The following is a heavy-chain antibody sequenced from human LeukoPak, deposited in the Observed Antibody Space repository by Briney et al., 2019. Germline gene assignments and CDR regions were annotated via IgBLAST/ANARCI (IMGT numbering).Heavy chain of an antibody. CDR3: ARDQTLLRYFVPAYGMDV. CDR2: VNAGNGNT. V-gene: IGHV1-3*01. CDR1: GYTFTSYA. J-gene: IGHJ6*02. D-gene: IGHD3-9*01. Sequence: ASVNVSCKASGYTFTSYAMHWVRQAPGQRLEWMGWVNAGNGNTKYSQKFQGRVTITRDTSASTAYMELSSLRSEDTAVYYCARDQTLLRYFVPAYGMDVWGQGTTVTVSS.